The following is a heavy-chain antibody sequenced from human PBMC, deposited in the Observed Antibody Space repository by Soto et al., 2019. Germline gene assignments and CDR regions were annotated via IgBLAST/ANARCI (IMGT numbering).Heavy chain of an antibody. Sequence: GGSLRLSCAASGFTFSSYGMHWVRQAPGKGLEWVAVIWYDGSNKYYADSVKGRFTISRDNSKNTLYLQMNSLRAEDKAVYYCAREIRFLEWFAYYYYYGMDVWGQGTTVTVSS. CDR3: AREIRFLEWFAYYYYYGMDV. D-gene: IGHD3-3*01. CDR1: GFTFSSYG. CDR2: IWYDGSNK. V-gene: IGHV3-33*01. J-gene: IGHJ6*02.